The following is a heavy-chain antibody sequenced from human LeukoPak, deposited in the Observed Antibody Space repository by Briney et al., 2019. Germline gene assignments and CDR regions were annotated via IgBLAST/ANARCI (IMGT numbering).Heavy chain of an antibody. J-gene: IGHJ3*02. Sequence: GGSLRLSCAASGFTFSSKYMSWVRQAPGKGVEGVSVIYSGGSTYYADSVKGRFTISSDNSKNTLYLQMNSLRAEDTAVYYCARNTPPGGPGAFDIWGQGTMVTVSS. V-gene: IGHV3-53*01. D-gene: IGHD2-2*02. CDR3: ARNTPPGGPGAFDI. CDR2: IYSGGST. CDR1: GFTFSSKY.